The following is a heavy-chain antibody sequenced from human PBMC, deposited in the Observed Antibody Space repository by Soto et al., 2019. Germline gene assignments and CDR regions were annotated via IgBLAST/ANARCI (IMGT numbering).Heavy chain of an antibody. V-gene: IGHV4-34*01. J-gene: IGHJ4*02. Sequence: SETLSLTCAVYGGSFSGYYWSWIRQPPGKGLEWIGEINHSGSTNYNTSLKSRVTISVDTSKNQFSLKLSSVTAADTAVYYCARLRGYSGYDSFDYWGQGTLVTVSS. CDR3: ARLRGYSGYDSFDY. D-gene: IGHD5-12*01. CDR1: GGSFSGYY. CDR2: INHSGST.